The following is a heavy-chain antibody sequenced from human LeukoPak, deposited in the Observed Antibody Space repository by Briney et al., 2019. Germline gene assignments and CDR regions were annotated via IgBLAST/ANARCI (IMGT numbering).Heavy chain of an antibody. Sequence: PGGSLRLSCAASGFTFSSYWMSWVRQAPGKGLEWVANIKQDGSEKYYVDSVKGRFTISRDNAKNSLYLQMNSLRAEDTAVYYCARDFYYDSSGYSYDFDYWGQGTLVTVSS. CDR3: ARDFYYDSSGYSYDFDY. CDR2: IKQDGSEK. CDR1: GFTFSSYW. D-gene: IGHD3-22*01. J-gene: IGHJ4*02. V-gene: IGHV3-7*03.